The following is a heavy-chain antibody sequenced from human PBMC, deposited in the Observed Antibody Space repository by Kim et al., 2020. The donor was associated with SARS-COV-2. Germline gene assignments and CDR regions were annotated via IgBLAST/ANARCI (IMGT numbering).Heavy chain of an antibody. CDR3: ARDLDWALDL. CDR1: GFALSSYS. D-gene: IGHD3-9*01. V-gene: IGHV3-21*05. J-gene: IGHJ5*02. CDR2: INPDDI. Sequence: GGSLRLSCVASGFALSSYSMNWVRQAPGKGLEWLSHINPDDIYYADSVKGRFTISRDNAKNALYLQMNSLRDGDTAGYFCARDLDWALDLWGQGALVTVSS.